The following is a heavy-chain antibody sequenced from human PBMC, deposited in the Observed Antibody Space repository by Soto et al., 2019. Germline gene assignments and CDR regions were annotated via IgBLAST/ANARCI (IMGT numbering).Heavy chain of an antibody. D-gene: IGHD4-17*01. Sequence: QAQQQESGPGLVKPSETLSLTCTVSGGSISSYYWSWIRQPPGKGLEWIGYIYYSGSTNYNPSLKSRVTISVDTSKNQFSLKLSSVTAADTAVYYCARRYGASFDYWSQGTLVTVSS. J-gene: IGHJ4*02. CDR2: IYYSGST. CDR3: ARRYGASFDY. CDR1: GGSISSYY. V-gene: IGHV4-59*01.